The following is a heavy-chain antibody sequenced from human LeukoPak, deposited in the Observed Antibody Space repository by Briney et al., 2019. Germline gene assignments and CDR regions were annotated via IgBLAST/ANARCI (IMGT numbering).Heavy chain of an antibody. CDR1: GFTVSSYY. CDR3: ARELGEALHYFDY. CDR2: IYSGGST. D-gene: IGHD2-21*01. V-gene: IGHV3-53*01. J-gene: IGHJ4*02. Sequence: GGSLRLSCAASGFTVSSYYMSWVRQAPGKGLEWLSIIYSGGSTYYADSVKGRFTISRDNSKNTLYLQMNSLRAEDTALYYCARELGEALHYFDYWGRGSLVTVSS.